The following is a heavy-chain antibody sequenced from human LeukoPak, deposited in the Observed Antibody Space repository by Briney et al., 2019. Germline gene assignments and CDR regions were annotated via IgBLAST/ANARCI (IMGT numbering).Heavy chain of an antibody. CDR1: GFTFHEYG. CDR3: ARRDIVVVPALIIGAFDI. Sequence: GGSLRLSCAASGFTFHEYGMSWVRQAPGKGLEWVSWINLNGGSTGYADSVQGRFTISRDNAKKSLYLQINSLGARGTALYFLARRDIVVVPALIIGAFDIWGQGTMVTVSS. CDR2: INLNGGST. D-gene: IGHD2-2*01. J-gene: IGHJ3*02. V-gene: IGHV3-20*04.